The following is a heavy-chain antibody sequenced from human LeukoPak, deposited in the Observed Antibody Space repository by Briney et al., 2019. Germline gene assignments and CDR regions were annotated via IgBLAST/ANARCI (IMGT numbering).Heavy chain of an antibody. CDR3: ARSIYYGSMHYGMDV. J-gene: IGHJ6*02. D-gene: IGHD3-10*01. CDR2: IYHSEST. V-gene: IGHV4-4*02. Sequence: SGTLSLTCAVSGGSISSSNWWSWVRQPPGKGLEWIGEIYHSESTNYNPSLKSRVTISVDKSKNQFSLKLSSVTAADTAVYYCARSIYYGSMHYGMDVWGQGTTVTVSS. CDR1: GGSISSSNW.